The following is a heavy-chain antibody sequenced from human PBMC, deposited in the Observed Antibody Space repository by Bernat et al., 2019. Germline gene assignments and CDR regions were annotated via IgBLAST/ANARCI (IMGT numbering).Heavy chain of an antibody. J-gene: IGHJ4*02. D-gene: IGHD3-3*01. CDR1: GFTFSDYT. V-gene: IGHV3-30*04. CDR3: AKDLYDFWSGYYTNAGDY. CDR2: MSYDGSNK. Sequence: QVQLVESGGGVVQPGRSLRLSCAGSGFTFSDYTMHWVRQAPGKGLEWVAVMSYDGSNKYYADSVKGRFTISRDNSKNTLYLQMNSLRAEDTAVYYCAKDLYDFWSGYYTNAGDYWGQGTLVTVSS.